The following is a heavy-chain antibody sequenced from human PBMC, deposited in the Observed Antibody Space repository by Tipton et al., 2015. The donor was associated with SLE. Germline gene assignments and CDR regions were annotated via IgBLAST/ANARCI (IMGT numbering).Heavy chain of an antibody. J-gene: IGHJ4*02. D-gene: IGHD5-18*01. CDR3: ARADVDTAMAPNY. V-gene: IGHV3-30*02. CDR1: GFTFSSYG. CDR2: IRYDGSNK. Sequence: SLRLSCAASGFTFSSYGMHWVRQAPGKGLEWVAFIRYDGSNKYYADSVKGRFTISRDNSKNTLYLQMNSLRAEDTAVYYCARADVDTAMAPNYWGQGTLVTVSS.